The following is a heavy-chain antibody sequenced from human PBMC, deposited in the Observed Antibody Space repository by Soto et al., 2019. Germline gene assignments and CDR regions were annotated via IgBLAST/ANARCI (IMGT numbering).Heavy chain of an antibody. CDR2: IIPIFGTA. J-gene: IGHJ6*02. V-gene: IGHV1-69*12. CDR3: ARDQMATYYRCCYYYYGMDV. D-gene: IGHD3-16*02. Sequence: QVQLVQSGAEVKKPGSSVKVSCKASGGTFSSYAISWVRQAPGQGLEWMGGIIPIFGTANYAQKFQGRVTITADESTSTAYMELSSLRSEDTAVYYCARDQMATYYRCCYYYYGMDVWGQGTTVTVSS. CDR1: GGTFSSYA.